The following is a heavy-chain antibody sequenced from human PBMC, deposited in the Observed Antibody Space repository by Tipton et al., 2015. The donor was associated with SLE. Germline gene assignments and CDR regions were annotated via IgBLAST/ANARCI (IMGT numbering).Heavy chain of an antibody. CDR3: ARRWGMVRGAHFDL. Sequence: TLSLTCTVSGGSISSYYWSWIRQPPGKGLEWIGYIYYSGSTNYNPSLKSRVTISVDTSKNQFSLKLSSVTAADTAVYYCARRWGMVRGAHFDLWGRGTLVTVAS. CDR1: GGSISSYY. V-gene: IGHV4-59*01. J-gene: IGHJ2*01. CDR2: IYYSGST. D-gene: IGHD3-10*01.